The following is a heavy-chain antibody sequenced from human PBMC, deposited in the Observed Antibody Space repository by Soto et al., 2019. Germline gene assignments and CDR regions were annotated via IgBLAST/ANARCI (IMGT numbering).Heavy chain of an antibody. V-gene: IGHV3-13*01. D-gene: IGHD2-15*01. J-gene: IGHJ4*02. CDR1: GFTFSGFY. CDR3: ARGQEVGAHFFDS. Sequence: GGSLRLSCESSGFTFSGFYIHWVRQPTGKGLEWVSTIGTAGDTYYAVSVKGRFTISRDNAKNSLSLQMNSLRAGDTAVYFCARGQEVGAHFFDSWGQGTQVTVSS. CDR2: IGTAGDT.